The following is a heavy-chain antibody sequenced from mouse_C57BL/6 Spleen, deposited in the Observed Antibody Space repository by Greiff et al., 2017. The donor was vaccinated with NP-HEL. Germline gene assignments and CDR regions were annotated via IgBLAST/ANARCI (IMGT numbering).Heavy chain of an antibody. CDR3: ARGDGNYLDY. CDR1: GYTFTSYG. CDR2: IYPRSGNT. V-gene: IGHV1-81*01. D-gene: IGHD2-1*01. Sequence: VKLMESGAELARPGASVKLSCKASGYTFTSYGISWVKQRTGQGLEWIGEIYPRSGNTYYNEKFKGKATLTADKSSSTAYMELRSLTSEDSAVYFCARGDGNYLDYWGQGTTLTVSS. J-gene: IGHJ2*01.